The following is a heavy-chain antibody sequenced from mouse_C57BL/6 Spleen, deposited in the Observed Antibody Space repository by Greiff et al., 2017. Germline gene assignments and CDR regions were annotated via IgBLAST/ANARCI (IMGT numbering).Heavy chain of an antibody. CDR1: GYTFTSYW. Sequence: QVQLQQPGAELVKPGASVKLSCKASGYTFTSYWMHWVKQRPGRGLEWIGRIDPNSGGTTYNEKFKSKATLTVDKPSSTAYMRLSSLTSEDSAVYYCARPYYSNYADYYAMDYWGQGTTVTVSS. D-gene: IGHD2-5*01. J-gene: IGHJ4*01. CDR2: IDPNSGGT. V-gene: IGHV1-72*01. CDR3: ARPYYSNYADYYAMDY.